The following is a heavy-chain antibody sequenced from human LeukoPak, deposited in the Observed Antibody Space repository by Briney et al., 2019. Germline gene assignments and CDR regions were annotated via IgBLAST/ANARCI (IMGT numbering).Heavy chain of an antibody. Sequence: GGSLRLSCAASGFTFSSYAMSWVRQAPGEGLEWVSAISGSGGSTYYADSVKGRFTISRDNSKNTLYLQMNSLRAEDTAVYYCATSYDSSGYYNYWGQGTLVTVSS. D-gene: IGHD3-22*01. V-gene: IGHV3-23*01. CDR1: GFTFSSYA. CDR3: ATSYDSSGYYNY. J-gene: IGHJ4*02. CDR2: ISGSGGST.